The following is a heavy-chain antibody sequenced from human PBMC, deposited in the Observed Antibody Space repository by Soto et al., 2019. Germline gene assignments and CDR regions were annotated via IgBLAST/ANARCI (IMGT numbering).Heavy chain of an antibody. CDR2: INHSGST. Sequence: QVQLQQWGAGLLKPSETLSLTCAVYGGSFSGYYWSWIRQPPGKGLEWIGEINHSGSTNYNPSLKSRVNLSVDTSKNQFSLKLSSVAAADTAVYYCARGFRVRGVSGYYGMDVWGQGSTVTVSS. V-gene: IGHV4-34*01. CDR3: ARGFRVRGVSGYYGMDV. CDR1: GGSFSGYY. J-gene: IGHJ6*02. D-gene: IGHD3-10*01.